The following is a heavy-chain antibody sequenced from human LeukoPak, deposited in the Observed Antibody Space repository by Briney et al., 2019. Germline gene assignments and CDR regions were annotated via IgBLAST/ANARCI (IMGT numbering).Heavy chain of an antibody. CDR1: GYTFTSYG. D-gene: IGHD3-9*01. Sequence: ASVKVSCKASGYTFTSYGISWVRQAPGQGLEWMGWISAYNGNTNYAQKLQGRVTTTTDTSTSTAYMELRSLRSDDTAVYYCARTYYDILTGYYSYFDYWGQGTLVTVSS. CDR3: ARTYYDILTGYYSYFDY. J-gene: IGHJ4*02. V-gene: IGHV1-18*01. CDR2: ISAYNGNT.